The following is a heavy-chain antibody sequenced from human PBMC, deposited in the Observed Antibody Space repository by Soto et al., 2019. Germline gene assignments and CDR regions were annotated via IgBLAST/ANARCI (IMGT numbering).Heavy chain of an antibody. CDR2: IIPMFGTA. CDR1: GGTFSTYA. J-gene: IGHJ4*02. V-gene: IGHV1-69*12. CDR3: ASGIQLWLRRINNGYSG. Sequence: QVQLVQSGAEVKKPESSVKVSCKAPGGTFSTYAISWVRQAPGQGLEWMGGIIPMFGTANYAQRFQDRVTITADESTNTGYMELSSLRSEETAVYFCASGIQLWLRRINNGYSGWGQGTLVTVSS. D-gene: IGHD5-18*01.